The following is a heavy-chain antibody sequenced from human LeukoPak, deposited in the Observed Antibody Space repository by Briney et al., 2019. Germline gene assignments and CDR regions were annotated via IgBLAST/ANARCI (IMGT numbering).Heavy chain of an antibody. CDR1: GYTFADYF. CDR2: INANSGAT. CDR3: ARDVSSTPNWEFDY. D-gene: IGHD1-26*01. J-gene: IGHJ4*02. Sequence: GASVKVSCKPSGYTFADYFIHWVRQAPGQGLEWMGRINANSGATEYQQKFQGRVTMTRDTSISTAYVEVNWLISDDTAIYYCARDVSSTPNWEFDYWGQGTLVTVSS. V-gene: IGHV1-2*06.